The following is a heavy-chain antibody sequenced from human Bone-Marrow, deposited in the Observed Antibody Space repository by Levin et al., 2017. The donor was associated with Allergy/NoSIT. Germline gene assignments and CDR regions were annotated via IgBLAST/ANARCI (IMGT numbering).Heavy chain of an antibody. CDR2: IYPGDSTT. CDR3: ARRRISDNWYFDL. J-gene: IGHJ2*01. V-gene: IGHV5-51*01. Sequence: NLGESLKISCRASGFSFVSFYIGWVRQMPGKGLEWMGVIYPGDSTTTYGPSFQGQVTISADKSLSTAYLQWDSLKASDTAMYYCARRRISDNWYFDLWGRGTLVTVSS. CDR1: GFSFVSFY.